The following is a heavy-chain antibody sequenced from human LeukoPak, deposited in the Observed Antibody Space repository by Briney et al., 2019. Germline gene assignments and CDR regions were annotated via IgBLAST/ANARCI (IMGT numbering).Heavy chain of an antibody. D-gene: IGHD4-17*01. V-gene: IGHV4-34*01. J-gene: IGHJ3*02. CDR3: ARPASPLPATTGTFPFDT. Sequence: PSETLSLTCVVYDDSFSAYYCSWIRQPPGKGLEWIGEINNSGSTNYNPSLKSRVTISIDTSIHRFSLKLSSVTAADTAVYYCARPASPLPATTGTFPFDTWGQGTMVTVSS. CDR1: DDSFSAYY. CDR2: INNSGST.